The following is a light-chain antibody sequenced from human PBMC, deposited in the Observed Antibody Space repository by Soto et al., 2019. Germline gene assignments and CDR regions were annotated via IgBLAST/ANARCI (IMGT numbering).Light chain of an antibody. Sequence: QSALTQPASVSGSPGQSITISCTGTSSDIGDYKYVSWYQQHPGNPPKLIIYDVSDRPSGVSNRFSGSKSGNTASLTISGLLAEDEANYYCSSYTITSAYWVFGGGTKLTVL. V-gene: IGLV2-14*03. CDR3: SSYTITSAYWV. CDR1: SSDIGDYKY. J-gene: IGLJ3*02. CDR2: DVS.